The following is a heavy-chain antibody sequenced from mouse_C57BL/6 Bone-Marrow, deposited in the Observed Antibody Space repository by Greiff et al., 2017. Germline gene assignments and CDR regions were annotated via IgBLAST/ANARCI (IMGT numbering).Heavy chain of an antibody. CDR2: ISSGGSYT. J-gene: IGHJ3*02. V-gene: IGHV5-6*01. Sequence: EVQGVESGGDLVKPGGSLKLSCAASGFTFSSYGMSWVRQTPDKRLEWVATISSGGSYTYYPDSVKGRFTISRDNAKNTLYLQMSSLKSEDTAMYYCARKGLWGQGTLVTVSA. CDR1: GFTFSSYG. CDR3: ARKGL. D-gene: IGHD3-3*01.